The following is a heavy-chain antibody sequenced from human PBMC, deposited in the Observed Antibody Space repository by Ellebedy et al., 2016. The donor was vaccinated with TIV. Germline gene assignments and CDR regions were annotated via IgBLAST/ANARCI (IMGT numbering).Heavy chain of an antibody. CDR2: ISDTGVST. J-gene: IGHJ6*03. Sequence: GESLKISCVASGLSFSDYYMSWVRQAPGKGLEWVSSISDTGVSTYYADSVKGRFTISRDSSKNMLLLQMNSLRAEDTAVYHCVKEGLVWFGDHWYYYMDVWGKGTTVTVSS. CDR1: GLSFSDYY. V-gene: IGHV3-23*01. D-gene: IGHD3-10*01. CDR3: VKEGLVWFGDHWYYYMDV.